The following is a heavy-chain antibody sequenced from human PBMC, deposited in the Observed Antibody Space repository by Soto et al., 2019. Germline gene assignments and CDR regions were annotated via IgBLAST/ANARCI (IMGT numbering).Heavy chain of an antibody. CDR3: ARGSVIVVVIRTTLDY. CDR1: GYTFTSYY. D-gene: IGHD3-22*01. Sequence: ASVKVSCKASGYTFTSYYMHWVRQAPGQGLEWMGIINPSGGSTSYAQKFQGRVTMTRDTSTSTVYMERSSLRSEDRAVSYCARGSVIVVVIRTTLDYWDQRTLVT. J-gene: IGHJ4*02. V-gene: IGHV1-46*01. CDR2: INPSGGST.